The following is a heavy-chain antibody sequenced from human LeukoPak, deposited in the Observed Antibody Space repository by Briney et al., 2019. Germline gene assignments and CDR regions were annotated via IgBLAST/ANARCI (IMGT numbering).Heavy chain of an antibody. CDR3: ATTQTLVVPAAQADY. D-gene: IGHD2-2*01. CDR2: ISSGSSYI. Sequence: NPGGSLRLSCAASGFTFSSYSMNWVRQAPGKGLEWGSSISSGSSYIYYADSMKGRFTISRDNAKNSLYLQMNSLRAEDTAVYYCATTQTLVVPAAQADYWGQGTLVTVSS. V-gene: IGHV3-21*01. CDR1: GFTFSSYS. J-gene: IGHJ4*02.